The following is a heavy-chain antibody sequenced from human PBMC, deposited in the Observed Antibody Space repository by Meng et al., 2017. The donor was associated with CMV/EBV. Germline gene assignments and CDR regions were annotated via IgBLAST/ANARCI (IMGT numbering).Heavy chain of an antibody. Sequence: LSCAASGFTFEDYGMSWVRQAPGKGLEWVSGINWNGGSTGYADSVKGRFTISRDNAKNSLYLQMNSLRAEDTALYYCARSLQRAFDYWGQGTLVTVSS. CDR3: ARSLQRAFDY. CDR1: GFTFEDYG. CDR2: INWNGGST. J-gene: IGHJ4*02. V-gene: IGHV3-20*04.